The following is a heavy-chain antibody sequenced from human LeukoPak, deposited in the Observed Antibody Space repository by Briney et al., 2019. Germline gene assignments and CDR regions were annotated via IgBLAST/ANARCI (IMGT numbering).Heavy chain of an antibody. CDR2: ISSSGSTI. CDR1: GFTFSDYY. Sequence: GGSLRLSCAASGFTFSDYYMSWIRQAPGKGLEWVSYISSSGSTIYYADSVKGRFTISRDNAKNSLYLQMDSLRADDTALYYCATLTGPRTFDYWGQGTLVTVSS. V-gene: IGHV3-11*01. CDR3: ATLTGPRTFDY. J-gene: IGHJ4*02. D-gene: IGHD1-20*01.